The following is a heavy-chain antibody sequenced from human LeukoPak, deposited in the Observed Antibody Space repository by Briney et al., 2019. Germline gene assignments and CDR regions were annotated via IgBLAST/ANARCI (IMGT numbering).Heavy chain of an antibody. CDR1: GFTFSDYY. V-gene: IGHV3-23*01. J-gene: IGHJ4*02. D-gene: IGHD6-19*01. Sequence: PGGSLRLSCAASGFTFSDYYMSWVRQAPGKGLEWVSAISGSGGSTYYADSVKGRFTISRDNSKNTLYLQMNSLRAEDTAVYYCAKTYAVAGTNYFDYWGQGTLVTVSS. CDR2: ISGSGGST. CDR3: AKTYAVAGTNYFDY.